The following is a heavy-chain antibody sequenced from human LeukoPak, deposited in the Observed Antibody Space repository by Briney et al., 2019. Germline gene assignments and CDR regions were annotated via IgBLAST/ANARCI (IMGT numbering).Heavy chain of an antibody. J-gene: IGHJ5*02. Sequence: SETLSLTCTVSGYSIGSGYYWGWIRQPPGKGLEWIGSIYYSGSTYYNPSLKSRVTISVDTSKNQFSLKLSSVTAADTAVYYCARGGSGYDWFDPWGQGTLVTVSS. D-gene: IGHD5-12*01. CDR2: IYYSGST. CDR3: ARGGSGYDWFDP. CDR1: GYSIGSGYY. V-gene: IGHV4-38-2*02.